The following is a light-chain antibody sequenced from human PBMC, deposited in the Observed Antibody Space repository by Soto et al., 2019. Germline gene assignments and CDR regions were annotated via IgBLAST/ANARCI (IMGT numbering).Light chain of an antibody. CDR3: QQYNAYSPWT. V-gene: IGKV1-39*01. Sequence: PCPSSLSASVGDRVTITCRASQSINSFLNWYQQKPGRAPTLLIYNISTLQNGVPSGFSGSGSATEFTLTISSLQPDDVATYYCQQYNAYSPWTFGQGTKVDIK. CDR2: NIS. J-gene: IGKJ1*01. CDR1: QSINSF.